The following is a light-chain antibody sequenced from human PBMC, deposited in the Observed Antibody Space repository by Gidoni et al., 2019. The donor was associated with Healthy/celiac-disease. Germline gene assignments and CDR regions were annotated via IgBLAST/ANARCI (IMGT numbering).Light chain of an antibody. CDR1: QSISSY. J-gene: IGKJ5*01. CDR2: AAS. Sequence: DIQMPQSPSSLSASVGDRVTITCRASQSISSYLNSYQQKPGNAPKLLIYAASSLQSGVPSRFGGSGSGTDFTLTISSLQPEDFATYYCQQSYSIPITFGQEARLEIK. CDR3: QQSYSIPIT. V-gene: IGKV1-39*01.